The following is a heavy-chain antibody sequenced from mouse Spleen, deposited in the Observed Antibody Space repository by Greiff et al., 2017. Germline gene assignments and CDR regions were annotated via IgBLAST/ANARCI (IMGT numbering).Heavy chain of an antibody. CDR3: ARGWLHSSFDY. V-gene: IGHV1-54*01. CDR1: GYAFTNYL. Sequence: VQLQQSGAELVRPGTSVKVSCKASGYAFTNYLIEWVKQRPGQGLEWIGVINPGSGGTNYNEKFKGKATLTADKSSSTAYMQLSSLTSEDSAVYFCARGWLHSSFDYWGQGTTLTVSS. D-gene: IGHD2-2*01. J-gene: IGHJ2*01. CDR2: INPGSGGT.